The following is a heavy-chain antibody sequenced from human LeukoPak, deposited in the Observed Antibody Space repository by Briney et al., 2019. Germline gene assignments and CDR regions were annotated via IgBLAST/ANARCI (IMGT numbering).Heavy chain of an antibody. CDR1: GYFFSHYG. CDR3: ARDQCSSTSCYVGVGIFDY. D-gene: IGHD2-2*01. Sequence: ASVKVSCKTSGYFFSHYGISWVRQAPGQGPEWLGWISGFNDNTNYAQRVQGRVTMTTDTVTSTAYMELRSLRSDDTAVYYCARDQCSSTSCYVGVGIFDYWGQGTLVTVSS. CDR2: ISGFNDNT. V-gene: IGHV1-18*01. J-gene: IGHJ4*02.